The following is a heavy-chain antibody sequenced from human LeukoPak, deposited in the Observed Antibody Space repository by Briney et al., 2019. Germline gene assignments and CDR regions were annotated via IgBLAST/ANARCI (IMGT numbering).Heavy chain of an antibody. CDR3: AKADVSSGDLDY. J-gene: IGHJ4*02. V-gene: IGHV3-9*01. CDR1: GFTFDDYA. Sequence: GGSLRLSCAASGFTFDDYAMHWVRQAPGKGLEWVSGISWNSGSIGYADSVKGRFTISRDNAKNSLYLQMNSLRAEDTALYYCAKADVSSGDLDYWGQGTLVTVSS. D-gene: IGHD2-15*01. CDR2: ISWNSGSI.